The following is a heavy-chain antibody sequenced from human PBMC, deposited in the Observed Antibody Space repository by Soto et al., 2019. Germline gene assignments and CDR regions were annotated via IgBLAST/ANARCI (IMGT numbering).Heavy chain of an antibody. J-gene: IGHJ3*01. CDR2: IYYIGST. Sequence: QVQLQESGPGLVKPSQTLSLTCTVSGGSISSGGYYWSWIRQHPGKGLEWIGYIYYIGSTYYNPSLKSRDTISVDTSKNQFSLKLSSVTAADTAVYYCARYFMVRGVMSAFDLWGQGTMVTVSS. CDR1: GGSISSGGYY. V-gene: IGHV4-31*03. D-gene: IGHD3-10*01. CDR3: ARYFMVRGVMSAFDL.